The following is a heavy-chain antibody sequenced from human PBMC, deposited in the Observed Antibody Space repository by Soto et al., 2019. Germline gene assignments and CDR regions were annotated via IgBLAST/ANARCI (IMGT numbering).Heavy chain of an antibody. V-gene: IGHV1-24*01. D-gene: IGHD6-13*01. J-gene: IGHJ5*02. Sequence: ASVKVSCKVSGYTLTELSMHGVRQATGKGLEWMGGFDPEDGETIYAQKFQGRVTMTEDTSTDTAYMELSSLRSEDTAVYYCATVPIAAAGIEWFDPWGQGTLVTVSS. CDR2: FDPEDGET. CDR1: GYTLTELS. CDR3: ATVPIAAAGIEWFDP.